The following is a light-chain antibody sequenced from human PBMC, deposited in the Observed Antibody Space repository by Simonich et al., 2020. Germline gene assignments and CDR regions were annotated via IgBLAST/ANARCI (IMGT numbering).Light chain of an antibody. V-gene: IGLV2-11*01. Sequence: QSALTQPASVSGSPGQSITISCTGTSSDVGGYNYVSWYQQHPGKAPKLLIYYVSKRPSGVPDRFSGSKSGNTASLTISGLQAEDEADYYCCSYAGSYVVFGGGTKLTVL. CDR3: CSYAGSYVV. J-gene: IGLJ2*01. CDR1: SSDVGGYNY. CDR2: YVS.